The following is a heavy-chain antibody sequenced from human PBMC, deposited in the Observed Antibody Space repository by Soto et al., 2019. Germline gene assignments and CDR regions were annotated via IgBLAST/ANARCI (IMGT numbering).Heavy chain of an antibody. CDR2: INAGNGNT. V-gene: IGHV1-3*01. Sequence: GPVKVSCKASGYTFTSYAMHWVRQAPGQRLEWMGWINAGNGNTKYSQKFQGRVTITRDTSASTAYMELSSLRSEDTAVYYCARELVVPAAMGGYYYYYGMDVWGQGTTVTVSS. D-gene: IGHD2-2*01. CDR3: ARELVVPAAMGGYYYYYGMDV. J-gene: IGHJ6*02. CDR1: GYTFTSYA.